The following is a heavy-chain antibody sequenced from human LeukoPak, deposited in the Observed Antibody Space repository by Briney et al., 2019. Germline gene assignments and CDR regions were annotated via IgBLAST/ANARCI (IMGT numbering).Heavy chain of an antibody. CDR1: GFTFSSYA. D-gene: IGHD3-3*01. CDR3: ARDQEWLARFDAFDI. V-gene: IGHV4-30-4*08. Sequence: LRLSCAASGFTFSSYAMSWLRQPPGKGLEWIGYIYYSGSTYYNPSLKSRVTISVDTSKNQFSLKLSSVTAADTAVYYCARDQEWLARFDAFDIWGQGTMVTVSS. J-gene: IGHJ3*02. CDR2: IYYSGST.